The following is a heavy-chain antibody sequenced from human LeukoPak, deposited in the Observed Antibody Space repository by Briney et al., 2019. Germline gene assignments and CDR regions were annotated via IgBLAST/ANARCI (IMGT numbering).Heavy chain of an antibody. D-gene: IGHD3-16*02. Sequence: ASVKVSCKASGYTFSNYDISWVRQAPGQGLEWMGWISAYNGNTNYAQKFQGRVTMTEDTSTDTAYMELSSLRSEDTAVYYCATDLRGYVWGSYRHDYWGQGTLVTVSS. J-gene: IGHJ4*02. CDR1: GYTFSNYD. CDR3: ATDLRGYVWGSYRHDY. V-gene: IGHV1-18*01. CDR2: ISAYNGNT.